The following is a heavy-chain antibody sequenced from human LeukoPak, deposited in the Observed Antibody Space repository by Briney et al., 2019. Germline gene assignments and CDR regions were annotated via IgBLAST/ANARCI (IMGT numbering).Heavy chain of an antibody. CDR1: GFAVSSNY. CDR2: IYSGGST. CDR3: ARVSSGWYYY. D-gene: IGHD6-19*01. V-gene: IGHV3-66*01. Sequence: GGSLRLSCAASGFAVSSNYMSWVRQAPGKGLEWVSVIYSGGSTYYADSVKGRFTISRDNSKNTLYLQMSSLRAEDTAVYYCARVSSGWYYYWGQGTLVTVSS. J-gene: IGHJ4*02.